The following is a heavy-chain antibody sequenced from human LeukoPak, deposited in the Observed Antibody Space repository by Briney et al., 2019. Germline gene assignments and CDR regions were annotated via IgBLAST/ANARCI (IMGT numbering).Heavy chain of an antibody. CDR1: GGTFSRYA. J-gene: IGHJ5*02. Sequence: AASVKVSCKASGGTFSRYAVSWVRQAPGQGLEWMGWIIPIFGKANYAQKFQGRVTITTDESTSTAYMELSSLRSEDTAVYYCAREICGMTCTSQDWFDPWGQGTLVTVSS. CDR2: IIPIFGKA. V-gene: IGHV1-69*05. CDR3: AREICGMTCTSQDWFDP. D-gene: IGHD3-3*01.